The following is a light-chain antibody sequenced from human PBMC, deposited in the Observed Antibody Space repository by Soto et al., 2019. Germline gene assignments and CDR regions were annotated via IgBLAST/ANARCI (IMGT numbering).Light chain of an antibody. CDR3: QQYGSSPP. CDR2: GAS. CDR1: QRVSSSY. Sequence: EIVLTQSPGTLSLSPGERATLSCRASQRVSSSYLAWYQQKPGQAPRLLIYGASSRATGIPDRFSGSGSGTDFTLTISRLEPEDFPVYYCQQYGSSPPFGGGTKVDIK. V-gene: IGKV3-20*01. J-gene: IGKJ4*01.